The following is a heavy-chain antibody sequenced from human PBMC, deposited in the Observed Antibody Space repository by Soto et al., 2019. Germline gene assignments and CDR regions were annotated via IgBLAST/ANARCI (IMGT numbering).Heavy chain of an antibody. CDR2: MYHGGRT. CDR3: ARDPGYCTNGVCPIFDF. V-gene: IGHV4-59*01. J-gene: IGHJ4*02. CDR1: GYSFTNYF. Sequence: SETLSLACTVSGYSFTNYFWSWIRQPPGKGLEWIGHMYHGGRTNYSPSLKSRVTMSLDSSKNQFSLNLSSVTAADTAVYFCARDPGYCTNGVCPIFDFWGQGVLVTVSS. D-gene: IGHD2-8*01.